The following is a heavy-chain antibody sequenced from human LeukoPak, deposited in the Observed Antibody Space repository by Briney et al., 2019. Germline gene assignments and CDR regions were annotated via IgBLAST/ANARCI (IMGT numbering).Heavy chain of an antibody. CDR3: ARVNWNSGYYFDY. J-gene: IGHJ4*02. CDR2: IYYSGST. D-gene: IGHD1-7*01. CDR1: GGSISSYY. Sequence: SETLSLTCTVSGGSISSYYWSWIRQPPGKGLEWIGYIYYSGSTNYNPSLKSRVTISVDTSKNQFSLKLSSVTAADTAVYYCARVNWNSGYYFDYWGQGTLVTVSS. V-gene: IGHV4-59*01.